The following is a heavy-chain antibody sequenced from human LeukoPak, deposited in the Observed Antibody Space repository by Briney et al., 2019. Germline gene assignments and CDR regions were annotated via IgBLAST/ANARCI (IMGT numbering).Heavy chain of an antibody. J-gene: IGHJ4*02. CDR3: ARDADSGSYWAPIGGEADY. V-gene: IGHV3-69-1*01. D-gene: IGHD1-26*01. Sequence: TGGSLRLSCAASGFTFSNAWMSWVRQAPGKGLEWVSALSASGGTTYYVDSVKGRFTISRDNAKNSLYLQMNSLRAEDTAVYYCARDADSGSYWAPIGGEADYWGQGTLVTVSS. CDR1: GFTFSNAW. CDR2: LSASGGTT.